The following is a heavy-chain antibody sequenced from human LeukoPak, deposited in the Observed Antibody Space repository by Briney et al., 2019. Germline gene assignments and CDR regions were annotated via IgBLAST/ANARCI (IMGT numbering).Heavy chain of an antibody. D-gene: IGHD3-10*01. V-gene: IGHV4-31*03. J-gene: IGHJ5*02. CDR1: GGSISSGGYY. CDR3: ARVPYGSGSRFDP. Sequence: PSQTLSLTCTVSGGSISSGGYYWSWIRQHPGKGLEWIGYIYYSGSTYYTPSLKSRVTISVDTSKNQFSLKLSSVTAADTAVYYCARVPYGSGSRFDPWGQGTLVTVSS. CDR2: IYYSGST.